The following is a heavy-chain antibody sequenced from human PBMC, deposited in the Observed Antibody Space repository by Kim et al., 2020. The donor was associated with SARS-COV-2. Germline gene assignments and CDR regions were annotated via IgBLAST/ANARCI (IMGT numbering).Heavy chain of an antibody. D-gene: IGHD3-10*01. Sequence: SETLSLTCTVSGGSISSGDYYWSWIRQPPGKGLEWIGYIYYSGSTYYNPSLKSRVTISVDTSKNQFSLKLSSVTAADTAVYYCARGRGGVAWGRIPAGYYFDYWGQGTLVTVSS. V-gene: IGHV4-30-4*01. CDR1: GGSISSGDYY. CDR3: ARGRGGVAWGRIPAGYYFDY. J-gene: IGHJ4*02. CDR2: IYYSGST.